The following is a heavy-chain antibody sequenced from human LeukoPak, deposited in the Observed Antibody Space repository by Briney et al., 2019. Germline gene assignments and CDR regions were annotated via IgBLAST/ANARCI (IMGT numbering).Heavy chain of an antibody. CDR1: GYNFKTHA. Sequence: GASVKVSCQTSGYNFKTHAVSWVRQVLGQGLEWMGWISGYNGDTAFAQKFQGRVTMTKDTSTTTAYMELRSLTSDDTAVYYCARFWVFGADTSPPYHQGMDLWGRGTTVTVSS. V-gene: IGHV1-18*01. J-gene: IGHJ6*02. D-gene: IGHD3-3*01. CDR2: ISGYNGDT. CDR3: ARFWVFGADTSPPYHQGMDL.